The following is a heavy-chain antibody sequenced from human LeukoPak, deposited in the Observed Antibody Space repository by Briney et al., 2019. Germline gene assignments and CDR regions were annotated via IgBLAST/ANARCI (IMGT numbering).Heavy chain of an antibody. CDR2: INPNSGGT. V-gene: IGHV1-2*02. J-gene: IGHJ4*02. D-gene: IGHD6-19*01. Sequence: GASVKVSCKASGYTFTGYYMHWVRQAPGQGLEWMGWINPNSGGTNYAQKFQGRVTMTRDTSISTAYMELSRLRSDDTAVYYCARVPNSSGWYLFNYWGQGTLVTVSS. CDR1: GYTFTGYY. CDR3: ARVPNSSGWYLFNY.